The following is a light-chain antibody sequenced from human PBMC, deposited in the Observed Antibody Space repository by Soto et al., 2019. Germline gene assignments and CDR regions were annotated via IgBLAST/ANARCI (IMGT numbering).Light chain of an antibody. V-gene: IGKV3-11*01. Sequence: EIVLTQSPATLSLSPGERATLSCRASQSVSSYLAWYQQKPGQAPRLLISDASNRATGIPARVSGSGSGTDFTLTISRLEPEDFAVYYCQQRSNWPLTYGGGTKVDIK. J-gene: IGKJ4*01. CDR2: DAS. CDR3: QQRSNWPLT. CDR1: QSVSSY.